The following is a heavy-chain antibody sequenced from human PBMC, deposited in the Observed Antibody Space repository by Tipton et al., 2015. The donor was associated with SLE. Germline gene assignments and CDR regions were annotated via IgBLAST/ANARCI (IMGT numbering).Heavy chain of an antibody. D-gene: IGHD3-3*01. J-gene: IGHJ5*02. Sequence: TLSLTCAVSGGSISSSNWWSWVRQPPGKGLEWIGEIYHSGSTNYNPSLKSRVTISVDTSKNQFSLKLSSVTAAGTAVYYCARASSGSDNWFDPWGQGTLVTVSS. CDR3: ARASSGSDNWFDP. CDR2: IYHSGST. CDR1: GGSISSSNW. V-gene: IGHV4-4*02.